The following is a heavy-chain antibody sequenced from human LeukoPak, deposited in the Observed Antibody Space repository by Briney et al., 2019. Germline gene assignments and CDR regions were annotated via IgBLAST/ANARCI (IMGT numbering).Heavy chain of an antibody. D-gene: IGHD3-10*01. V-gene: IGHV3-30*18. CDR3: AKAMAPYYYYYGMDV. CDR1: GFTFSSYG. CDR2: ISYDGSNK. J-gene: IGHJ6*02. Sequence: GGSLRLSCAASGFTFSSYGMHWVRQAPGKGLEWVAVISYDGSNKYYADSVKGRFTISRDNSKNTLYLQMNSLRAEETAVYYCAKAMAPYYYYYGMDVWGQGTTVTVSS.